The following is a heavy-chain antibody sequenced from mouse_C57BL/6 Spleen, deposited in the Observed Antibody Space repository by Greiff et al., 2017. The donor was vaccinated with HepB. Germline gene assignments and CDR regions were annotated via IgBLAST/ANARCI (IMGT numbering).Heavy chain of an antibody. J-gene: IGHJ4*01. D-gene: IGHD2-3*01. V-gene: IGHV8-12*01. Sequence: QVTLKESGPGILQSSQTLSLTCSFSGFSLSTSGMGVSWIRQPSGKGPEWLAHMYWDDDKRYNPSLKSQLTISKDTSRNQVFLKITSVDTADTATYYCARRAQLFYDGYYDAMDYWGQGTSVTVSS. CDR2: MYWDDDK. CDR1: GFSLSTSGMG. CDR3: ARRAQLFYDGYYDAMDY.